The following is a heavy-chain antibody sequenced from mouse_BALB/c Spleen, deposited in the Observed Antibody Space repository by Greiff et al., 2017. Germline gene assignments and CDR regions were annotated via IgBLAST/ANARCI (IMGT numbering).Heavy chain of an antibody. D-gene: IGHD2-1*01. CDR1: GYAFSSSW. V-gene: IGHV1-82*01. J-gene: IGHJ4*01. CDR3: ASGGGKDLAMDY. CDR2: IYPGDGDT. Sequence: VQLQQSGPELVKPGASVKISCKASGYAFSSSWMNWVKQRPGQGLEWIGRIYPGDGDTNYNGKFKGKATLTADKSSSTAYMQLSSLTSVDSAVYFCASGGGKDLAMDYWGQGTSVTVSS.